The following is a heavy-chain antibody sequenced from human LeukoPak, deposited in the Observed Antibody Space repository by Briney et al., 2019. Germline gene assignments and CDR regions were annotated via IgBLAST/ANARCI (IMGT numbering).Heavy chain of an antibody. V-gene: IGHV1-2*02. CDR3: VRGIVVPAAGDDAFDI. CDR1: GYTFTGYY. Sequence: ASVTVSCKASGYTFTGYYMHWVRQAPGQGLEWMGWINPNSGGTNYAQKFQGRVTMTRDTSISTAYMELSRLRSDDTAVYYCVRGIVVPAAGDDAFDIWGQGTMVTVSS. J-gene: IGHJ3*02. CDR2: INPNSGGT. D-gene: IGHD2-2*01.